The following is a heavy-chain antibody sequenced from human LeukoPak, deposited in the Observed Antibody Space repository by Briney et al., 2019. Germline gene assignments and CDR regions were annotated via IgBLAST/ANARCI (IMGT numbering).Heavy chain of an antibody. V-gene: IGHV1-2*02. CDR1: GYTFTGYY. CDR2: INPNSGGT. D-gene: IGHD5-24*01. J-gene: IGHJ4*02. CDR3: ARPRRDDYNFAYSY. Sequence: GASVKVSCKASGYTFTGYYMHWVRQAPGQGLEWMGWINPNSGGTNYVQKFQGRVTMTRDTSISTAYMELSRLRSDDTAVYYCARPRRDDYNFAYSYWGQGTLVTVSS.